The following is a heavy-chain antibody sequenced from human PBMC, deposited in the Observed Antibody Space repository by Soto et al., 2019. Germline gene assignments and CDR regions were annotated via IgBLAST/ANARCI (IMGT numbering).Heavy chain of an antibody. V-gene: IGHV1-18*01. D-gene: IGHD3-10*01. CDR3: SWFIMVGGCFDPNYSHGMDV. CDR1: GYTFSNYG. CDR2: ISGYNGNT. J-gene: IGHJ6*04. Sequence: QVQLVQSGAEVKKPGASVTVSCKTSGYTFSNYGINWVRQAPGQGLEWMGWISGYNGNTNYAQTVQARVTMTSDAPAASLYMELTSLKYDDTAIFYCSWFIMVGGCFDPNYSHGMDVRGKGTKVTVAP.